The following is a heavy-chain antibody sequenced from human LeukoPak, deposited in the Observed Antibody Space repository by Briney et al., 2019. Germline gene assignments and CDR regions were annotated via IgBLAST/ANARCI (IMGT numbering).Heavy chain of an antibody. CDR1: GFTFSSYA. CDR3: ANLEGIAVAGTHYFDY. D-gene: IGHD6-19*01. Sequence: GRSLRLSCAASGFTFSSYAMHWVRQAPGKGLEWVAVISYDGSNKYYADSVKGRFTISRDNSKNTLYLQMNSLRAEDTAVYYCANLEGIAVAGTHYFDYWGQGTLVTVSS. CDR2: ISYDGSNK. V-gene: IGHV3-30*04. J-gene: IGHJ4*02.